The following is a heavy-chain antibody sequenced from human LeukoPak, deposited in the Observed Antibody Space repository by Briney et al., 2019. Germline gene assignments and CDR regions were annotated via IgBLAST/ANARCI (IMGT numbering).Heavy chain of an antibody. J-gene: IGHJ4*02. D-gene: IGHD4-23*01. CDR2: VYYSGST. Sequence: SETLSLTCTISGGSVNNYYWGWIRQPPGMGLDWIGIVYYSGSTYYNPSLKSRVTISVDTSKNQFSLKLSSVTAADTAVYYCARHRTTVVDIDYWGQGTLVTVSS. CDR1: GGSVNNYY. CDR3: ARHRTTVVDIDY. V-gene: IGHV4-39*01.